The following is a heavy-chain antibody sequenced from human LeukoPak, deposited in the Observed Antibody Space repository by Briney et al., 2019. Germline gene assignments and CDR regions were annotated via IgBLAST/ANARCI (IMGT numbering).Heavy chain of an antibody. CDR1: GFTFSSYW. J-gene: IGHJ3*02. V-gene: IGHV3-7*01. CDR2: IKQDGSEK. D-gene: IGHD3-22*01. CDR3: ARVLRITMIVVVIGQYAFDI. Sequence: PGGSLRLSCAASGFTFSSYWMSWVRQAPGKGLEWVANIKQDGSEKYYVDSVKGRFTISRDNAKNSLYLQMNSLRAEDTAVYYCARVLRITMIVVVIGQYAFDIWGQGTMVTVSS.